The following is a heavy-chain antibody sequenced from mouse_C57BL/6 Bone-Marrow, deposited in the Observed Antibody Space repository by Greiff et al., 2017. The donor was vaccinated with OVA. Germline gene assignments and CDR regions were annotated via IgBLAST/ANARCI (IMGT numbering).Heavy chain of an antibody. CDR3: ARSDYGFYYAMDY. J-gene: IGHJ4*01. CDR2: IDPSDSYT. V-gene: IGHV1-59*01. CDR1: GYTFTSYW. D-gene: IGHD2-4*01. Sequence: QVQLQQPGAELVRPGTSVKLSCKASGYTFTSYWMHWVKQRPGQGLEWIGVIDPSDSYTNYNQKFKGKATLTVDTSSSTAYMPLSSLTSEDSAVYYCARSDYGFYYAMDYWGQGTSVTVSS.